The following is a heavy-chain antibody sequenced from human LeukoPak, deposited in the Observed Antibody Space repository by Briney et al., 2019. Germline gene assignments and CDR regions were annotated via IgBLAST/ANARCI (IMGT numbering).Heavy chain of an antibody. CDR1: GYTFTSYD. CDR2: MNPNSGNT. J-gene: IGHJ4*02. V-gene: IGHV1-8*01. D-gene: IGHD3-10*01. Sequence: ASVKVSCKASGYTFTSYDINWVRQATGQGLEWMGWMNPNSGNTGYAQKFQGRVTMTRNTSISTAYMELSSLRSEDTAVYYCARLLYYYGSGSYYIQTYYFDYWGQGTLVTVSS. CDR3: ARLLYYYGSGSYYIQTYYFDY.